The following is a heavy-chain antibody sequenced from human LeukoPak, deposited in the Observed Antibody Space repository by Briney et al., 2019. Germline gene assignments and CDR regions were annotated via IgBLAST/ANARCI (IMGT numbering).Heavy chain of an antibody. CDR3: ARSYCSGGSCPYYYYYGMDV. CDR2: IWYDGSNK. J-gene: IGHJ6*04. CDR1: GFTFSSYG. V-gene: IGHV3-33*01. D-gene: IGHD2-15*01. Sequence: GRSLRLSCAASGFTFSSYGMHWVRQAPGKGLEWVVVIWYDGSNKYYADSVKGRFTISRDNSKNTLYLQMNSLRAEDTAVYYCARSYCSGGSCPYYYYYGMDVWGKGTTVTVSS.